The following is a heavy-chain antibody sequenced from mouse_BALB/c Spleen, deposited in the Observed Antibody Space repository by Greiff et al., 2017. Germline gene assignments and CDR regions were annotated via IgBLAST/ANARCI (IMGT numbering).Heavy chain of an antibody. CDR1: GYTFTSYT. Sequence: VQLQQSAAELARPGASVKMSCKASGYTFTSYTMHWVKQRPGQGLEWIGYINPSSGYTEYNQKFKDKTTLTADKSSSTAYMQLSSLTSEDSAVYYCARLHYGNYYAMDYWGQGTSVTVSS. J-gene: IGHJ4*01. CDR2: INPSSGYT. CDR3: ARLHYGNYYAMDY. D-gene: IGHD2-1*01. V-gene: IGHV1-4*02.